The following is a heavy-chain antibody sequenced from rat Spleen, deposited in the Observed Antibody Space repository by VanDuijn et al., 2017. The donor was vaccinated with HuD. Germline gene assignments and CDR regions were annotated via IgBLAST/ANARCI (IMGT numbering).Heavy chain of an antibody. Sequence: QVQVKESGPGLVQPSQTLSLTCTVSGFSLTSNGVSWVRQTPGKGLEWIAAISSGGSTYYNSALKSRLSISRDTSKSQVFLKMSSLQTEDTAMYFCARKSYSSYEGDYWGQGVMVTVSS. D-gene: IGHD1-2*01. V-gene: IGHV2S8*01. CDR3: ARKSYSSYEGDY. J-gene: IGHJ2*01. CDR2: ISSGGST. CDR1: GFSLTSNG.